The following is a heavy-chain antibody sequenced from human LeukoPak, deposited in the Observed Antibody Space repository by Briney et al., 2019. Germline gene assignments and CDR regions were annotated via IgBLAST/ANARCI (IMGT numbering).Heavy chain of an antibody. CDR1: GFTVSNNY. Sequence: GGSLRLSCAASGFTVSNNYMSWVRQAPGKGLEWVSVIYSGGSTYYADSVKGRFTISRDSSKNTLYLQMNSLRPEDTAVYYCAKALYGGYNSYYFDYWGQGTLVTVSS. V-gene: IGHV3-53*01. CDR2: IYSGGST. CDR3: AKALYGGYNSYYFDY. J-gene: IGHJ4*02. D-gene: IGHD5-24*01.